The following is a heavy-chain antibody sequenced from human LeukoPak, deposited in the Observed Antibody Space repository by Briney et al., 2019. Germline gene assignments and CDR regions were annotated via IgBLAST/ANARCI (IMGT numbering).Heavy chain of an antibody. CDR3: AMETMVRGVIIPFRYYYYYMDV. CDR1: GFTFSSYG. V-gene: IGHV3-30*02. D-gene: IGHD3-10*01. Sequence: QPGGSLRLSCAASGFTFSSYGMHWVRQAPGKGLEWVAFIRYDGSNKYYADSVKGRFTISRDNAKNSLYLQMNSLRAEDTAVYYCAMETMVRGVIIPFRYYYYYMDVWGKGTTVTISS. J-gene: IGHJ6*03. CDR2: IRYDGSNK.